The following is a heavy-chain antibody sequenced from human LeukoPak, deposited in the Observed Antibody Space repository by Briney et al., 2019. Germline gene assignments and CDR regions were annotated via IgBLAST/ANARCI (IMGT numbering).Heavy chain of an antibody. J-gene: IGHJ3*02. D-gene: IGHD3-22*01. CDR2: IIPILGIA. CDR3: ARDGHYYDSSGYLELAFDI. V-gene: IGHV1-69*04. CDR1: GGTFSSYA. Sequence: GASVKVSCKASGGTFSSYAICWVRQAPGQGLEWMGRIIPILGIANYAQKFQGRVTITADKSTSTAYMELSSLRSEDTAVYYCARDGHYYDSSGYLELAFDIWGQGTMVTVSS.